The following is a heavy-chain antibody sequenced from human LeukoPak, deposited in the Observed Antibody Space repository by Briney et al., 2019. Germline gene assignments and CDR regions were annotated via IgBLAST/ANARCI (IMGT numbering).Heavy chain of an antibody. Sequence: GGSLRLSCAASGFTVSSNYMSWVRQAPGEGLEWVSAISGGGGNTYYADSVKGRFTISRDNSKNTLYLQMSSLRAEDTAMYYCAKEAQNNYADYWGQGTLVTVSS. J-gene: IGHJ4*02. V-gene: IGHV3-23*01. CDR3: AKEAQNNYADY. D-gene: IGHD1/OR15-1a*01. CDR2: ISGGGGNT. CDR1: GFTVSSNY.